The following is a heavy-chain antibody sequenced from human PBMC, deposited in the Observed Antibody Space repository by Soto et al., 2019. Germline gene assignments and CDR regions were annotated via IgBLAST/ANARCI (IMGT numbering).Heavy chain of an antibody. CDR1: GYIFTAYS. Sequence: QVQLVQSGAEVKKPGASVKVSCKTSGYIFTAYSMHWVRQAPGQGLEWMGVVNPSGGSAHYAQSFEGRVTLTRETSTSTFYMELSRLRSEDTAVYYWAREENCRGGTCYSEYFHHWGQGTLVTDSS. D-gene: IGHD2-15*01. V-gene: IGHV1-46*01. J-gene: IGHJ1*01. CDR3: AREENCRGGTCYSEYFHH. CDR2: VNPSGGSA.